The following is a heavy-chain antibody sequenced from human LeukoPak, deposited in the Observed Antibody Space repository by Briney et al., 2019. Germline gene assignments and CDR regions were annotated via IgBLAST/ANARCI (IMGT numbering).Heavy chain of an antibody. D-gene: IGHD3-10*01. CDR2: IKSKTDGGTT. Sequence: PGPSLTPSRAASGPTFSNAWVSWARPAPGKGREWVGYIKSKTDGGTTEYAEPVKGRFTISRDDSNNTLYLQMNSLKTEDTAVYYCTTVTYYYGSGTYYPLDYWGQGALVTVSS. V-gene: IGHV3-15*01. CDR1: GPTFSNAW. CDR3: TTVTYYYGSGTYYPLDY. J-gene: IGHJ4*02.